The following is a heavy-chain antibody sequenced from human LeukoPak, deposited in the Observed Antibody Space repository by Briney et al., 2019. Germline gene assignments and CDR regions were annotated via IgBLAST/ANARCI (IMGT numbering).Heavy chain of an antibody. J-gene: IGHJ4*02. CDR2: LSASGGGT. V-gene: IGHV3-23*01. Sequence: GGSLRLSCVVSGFTFSSYAMSWVRQAPGKGLEWVSGLSASGGGTYYADSVKGRFTVSRDNSKNTLYLQMNSLRAEDTAIYYCAKGKADILTGYYGNFDSWGQGTLVTVSS. CDR3: AKGKADILTGYYGNFDS. CDR1: GFTFSSYA. D-gene: IGHD3-9*01.